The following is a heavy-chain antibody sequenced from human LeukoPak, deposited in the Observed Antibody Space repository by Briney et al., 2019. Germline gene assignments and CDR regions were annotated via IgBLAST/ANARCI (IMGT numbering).Heavy chain of an antibody. Sequence: PGGSLRLSCAASGFTFSDYYMSWIRQAPGKGLEWVSYISSGGSTIYYADSVKGRFTISRDNAKNSLYLQVNSLRAEDTAVYYCARAERIAARSGYNWFDPWGQGTLVTVSS. CDR2: ISSGGSTI. V-gene: IGHV3-11*01. CDR3: ARAERIAARSGYNWFDP. J-gene: IGHJ5*02. CDR1: GFTFSDYY. D-gene: IGHD6-6*01.